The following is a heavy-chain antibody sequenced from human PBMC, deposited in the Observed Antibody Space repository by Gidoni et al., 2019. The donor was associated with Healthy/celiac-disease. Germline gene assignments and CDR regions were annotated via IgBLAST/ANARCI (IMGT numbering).Heavy chain of an antibody. CDR1: GGSISSSY. V-gene: IGHV4-59*01. CDR2: IYYSGST. Sequence: QVQLQASGPGLVKPSETLALTCTVSGGSISSSYWSWIRQPPGKGLGWIGYIYYSGSTNYNPSLKRRVTISVDTSKNQFSLKLSSGTAADTAVYYCARGGRELLSVYYYYYYMDVWGKGTTVTVSS. CDR3: ARGGRELLSVYYYYYYMDV. D-gene: IGHD1-26*01. J-gene: IGHJ6*03.